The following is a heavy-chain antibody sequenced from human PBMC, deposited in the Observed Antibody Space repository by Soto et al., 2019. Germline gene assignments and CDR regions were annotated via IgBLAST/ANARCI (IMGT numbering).Heavy chain of an antibody. V-gene: IGHV1-18*01. D-gene: IGHD4-17*01. CDR1: GYAFNEYG. CDR2: ISAYNGNT. J-gene: IGHJ4*02. CDR3: ASRLRYYFDY. Sequence: ASVKVSCKVSGYAFNEYGITWVRQAPGQGLEWMGWISAYNGNTDYAQKVQGRLIMTTDTSTSTAYMELRSLRSDDTAVYYCASRLRYYFDYWGQGTLVTVSS.